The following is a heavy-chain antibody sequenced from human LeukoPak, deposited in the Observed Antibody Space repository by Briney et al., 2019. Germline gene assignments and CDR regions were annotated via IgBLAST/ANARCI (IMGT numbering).Heavy chain of an antibody. V-gene: IGHV4-38-2*01. Sequence: SETLSLTCAVSGYSICSGYYWGWIRQPPGKGLEWIGSIYHSGSNYYNPSRKSRVTISVDTSKNQFSLKLSSVTAADTAVYYCARQSGNYEYFDYWGQGTLVTVSS. D-gene: IGHD1-7*01. CDR1: GYSICSGYY. CDR2: IYHSGSN. J-gene: IGHJ4*02. CDR3: ARQSGNYEYFDY.